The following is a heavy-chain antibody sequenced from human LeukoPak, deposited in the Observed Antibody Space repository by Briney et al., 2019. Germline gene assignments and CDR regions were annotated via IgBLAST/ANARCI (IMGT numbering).Heavy chain of an antibody. D-gene: IGHD1-26*01. Sequence: AAVTDSCKASGYTFTRYDINWVRQAAGKGGEWMGWMNTKSGNTGYAQKFQGRVTMTRNTSITTAYMELSSLRSEDTAVYYCARGSTPWELLRSSTEYFDYWGQGTLVTVSS. CDR3: ARGSTPWELLRSSTEYFDY. J-gene: IGHJ4*02. V-gene: IGHV1-8*01. CDR2: MNTKSGNT. CDR1: GYTFTRYD.